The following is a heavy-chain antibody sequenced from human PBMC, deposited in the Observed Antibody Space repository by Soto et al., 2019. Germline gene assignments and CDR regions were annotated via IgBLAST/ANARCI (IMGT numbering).Heavy chain of an antibody. J-gene: IGHJ4*02. CDR3: AREKKSWELYYGDYYFDY. CDR1: GYTFTGYY. V-gene: IGHV1-2*04. CDR2: INPNSGGT. Sequence: ASVKVSCKASGYTFTGYYMHWVRQAPGQGLEWMGWINPNSGGTNYAQKFQGWVTMTRDTSISTAYMELSRLRSDDTAVYYCAREKKSWELYYGDYYFDYWGQGTLVTVSS. D-gene: IGHD4-17*01.